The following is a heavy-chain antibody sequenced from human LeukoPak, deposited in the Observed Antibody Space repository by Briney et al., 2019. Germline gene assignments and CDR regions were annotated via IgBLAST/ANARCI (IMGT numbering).Heavy chain of an antibody. D-gene: IGHD2-15*01. V-gene: IGHV1-69*01. CDR1: GGTFSSYA. J-gene: IGHJ4*02. CDR2: IIPIFGTV. CDR3: ARALTAARYCSGGSCYDD. Sequence: SVKVSCKASGGTFSSYAISWVRQAPGQGLEWMGGIIPIFGTVNYAQKFQGRVTITADESTSTAYMELSSLRSEDTAVYYCARALTAARYCSGGSCYDDWGQGTLVTVSS.